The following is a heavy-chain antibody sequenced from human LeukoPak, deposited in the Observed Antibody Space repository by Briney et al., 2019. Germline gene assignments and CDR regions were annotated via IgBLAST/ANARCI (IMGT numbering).Heavy chain of an antibody. Sequence: MGIIYPGDSDTRYSPSFQGQVTISADKSISTAYLQWSGLKASDTAMYYCARQGIAVADFDYWGQGTLVTVSS. CDR3: ARQGIAVADFDY. J-gene: IGHJ4*02. D-gene: IGHD6-19*01. CDR2: IYPGDSDT. V-gene: IGHV5-51*01.